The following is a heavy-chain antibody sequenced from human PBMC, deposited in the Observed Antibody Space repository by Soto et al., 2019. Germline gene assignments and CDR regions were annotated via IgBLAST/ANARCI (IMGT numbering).Heavy chain of an antibody. CDR2: IIPIAAIA. V-gene: IGHV1-69*04. CDR1: AYTFTSYD. CDR3: ARGSTIVRGAPSWFDP. Sequence: SVKVSCKAAAYTFTSYDINWVRQAPGQGLEWMGRIIPIAAIANYTQKFQGRVTITVDKSSTTAYMELSSLRSDDTAVYYCARGSTIVRGAPSWFDPWGQGTLVTVSS. D-gene: IGHD3-10*01. J-gene: IGHJ5*02.